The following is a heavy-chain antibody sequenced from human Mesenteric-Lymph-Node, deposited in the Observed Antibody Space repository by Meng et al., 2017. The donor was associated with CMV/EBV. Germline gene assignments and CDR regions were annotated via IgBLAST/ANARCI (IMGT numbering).Heavy chain of an antibody. D-gene: IGHD3-10*01. Sequence: SETLSLTCTVSGGSISSYYWSWIRQPPGKGLEWIGYIYYSGSTNYNPSLKSRVTISVDTSKNQFSLKLSSVTAADTAVYYCAREGPGGDWYFGLWGRGTLVTVSS. CDR2: IYYSGST. V-gene: IGHV4-59*01. CDR1: GGSISSYY. J-gene: IGHJ2*01. CDR3: AREGPGGDWYFGL.